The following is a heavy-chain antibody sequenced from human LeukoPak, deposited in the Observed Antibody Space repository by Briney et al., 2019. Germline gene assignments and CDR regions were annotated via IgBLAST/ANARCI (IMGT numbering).Heavy chain of an antibody. V-gene: IGHV3-21*01. Sequence: SGGSLGLSCAASGFTFTTYAMTWVRQAPGKGLEWVSSITGSSDYMYYADSVKGRFTISRDNAKNSLYLQMNSLRAEDTAVYYCNPFAEVVVDWGLGTLVTVSS. CDR2: ITGSSDYM. D-gene: IGHD2-15*01. CDR1: GFTFTTYA. J-gene: IGHJ4*02. CDR3: NPFAEVVVD.